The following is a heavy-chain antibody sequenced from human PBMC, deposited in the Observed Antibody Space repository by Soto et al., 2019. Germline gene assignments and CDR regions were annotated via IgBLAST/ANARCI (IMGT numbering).Heavy chain of an antibody. CDR1: GDSVSSNSAA. J-gene: IGHJ3*02. Sequence: QVQLQQSGPGLVKPSQTLSLTCAISGDSVSSNSAAWNWIRQSPSRGLEWLGRTYYRSKWYKDYVVSVKSRITIHPDTSSNQFSRRLNSVPPEDTAVHYCAGVKVWYSSSNDAFDIWGQGRMVTVSS. CDR3: AGVKVWYSSSNDAFDI. CDR2: TYYRSKWYK. V-gene: IGHV6-1*01. D-gene: IGHD6-13*01.